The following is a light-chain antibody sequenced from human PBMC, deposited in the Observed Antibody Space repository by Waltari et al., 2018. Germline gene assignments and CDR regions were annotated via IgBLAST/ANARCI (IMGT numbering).Light chain of an antibody. CDR1: ALPKKY. V-gene: IGLV3-10*01. Sequence: SYELTQPPSVSVSPGQTARITRSGDALPKKYAYWYQQKSGQAPVLVIYEDSKRPSGIPERFSGSSSGTMATLTISGAQVEDEADYYCYSTDSSGNHRRVFGGGTKLTVL. CDR2: EDS. J-gene: IGLJ3*02. CDR3: YSTDSSGNHRRV.